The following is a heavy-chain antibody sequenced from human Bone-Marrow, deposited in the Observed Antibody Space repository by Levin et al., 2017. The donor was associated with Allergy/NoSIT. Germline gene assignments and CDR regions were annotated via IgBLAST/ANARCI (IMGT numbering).Heavy chain of an antibody. D-gene: IGHD3-10*01. CDR3: ALTPIGSFDY. J-gene: IGHJ4*02. V-gene: IGHV3-53*01. CDR1: GFTISSNY. CDR2: IYSGGST. Sequence: HSGGSLRLSCAASGFTISSNYMSWVRQAPGKGLEWVSVIYSGGSTYYADSVKGRFTISRDNSKNTLYLQMNSLRAEDTAVYYCALTPIGSFDYWGQGTLVTVSS.